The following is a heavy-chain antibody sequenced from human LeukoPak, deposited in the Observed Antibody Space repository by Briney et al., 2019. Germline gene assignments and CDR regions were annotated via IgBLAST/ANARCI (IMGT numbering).Heavy chain of an antibody. CDR1: GGSFSGYY. Sequence: SETLSLTCAVYGGSFSGYYWSWIRQPPGKGLEWIGEINHSGSTNYNPSLKSRVTISVDTSKNQFSLKLSSVTAADTAVYYCARLLMVRGATDTFPLDYWGQGTLVTVSS. CDR3: ARLLMVRGATDTFPLDY. CDR2: INHSGST. V-gene: IGHV4-34*01. D-gene: IGHD3-10*01. J-gene: IGHJ4*02.